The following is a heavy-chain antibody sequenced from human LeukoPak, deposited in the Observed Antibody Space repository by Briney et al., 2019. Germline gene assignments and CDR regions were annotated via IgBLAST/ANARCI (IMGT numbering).Heavy chain of an antibody. CDR2: INQDGSEK. CDR1: GFTFSTYW. V-gene: IGHV3-7*01. D-gene: IGHD4-23*01. CDR3: ARDDYGGVDY. Sequence: PGRSLRLSCAASGFTFSTYWMSWVRQAPGKGLEWVANINQDGSEKYYVDSVKGRLTISRDNANNSLYLQMNSLRAEDTAVYYCARDDYGGVDYWGQGTLVPVSS. J-gene: IGHJ4*02.